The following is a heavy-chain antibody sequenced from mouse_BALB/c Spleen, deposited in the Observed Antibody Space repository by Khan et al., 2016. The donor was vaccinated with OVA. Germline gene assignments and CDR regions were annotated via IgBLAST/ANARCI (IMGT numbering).Heavy chain of an antibody. CDR1: GFSFSRYC. Sequence: QVQLKQSGPGLVAPSQSLSITCTVSGFSFSRYCVHWVRQPPGKGLEWLGMIWSGGSTDYNSALKSRLIISNDNSKSQALLKMNSLQTDNTAMYCCARNSDGGSYWYFDVWGAGTTVTVSS. CDR3: ARNSDGGSYWYFDV. CDR2: IWSGGST. J-gene: IGHJ1*01. V-gene: IGHV2-6-4*01.